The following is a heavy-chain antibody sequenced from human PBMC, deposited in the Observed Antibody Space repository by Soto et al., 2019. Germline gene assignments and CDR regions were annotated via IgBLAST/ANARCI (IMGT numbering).Heavy chain of an antibody. V-gene: IGHV4-39*01. CDR1: GGSISSGGYY. CDR2: IYYSGST. Sequence: PSETLSLTCTVSGGSISSGGYYWSWIRQPPGKGLEWIGCIYYSGSTYYSPSLKSRVTISVDTSKNQFSLKLSSVTAADTAVYYCARRGLVGATTFDYWGQGTLVTVSS. CDR3: ARRGLVGATTFDY. D-gene: IGHD1-26*01. J-gene: IGHJ4*02.